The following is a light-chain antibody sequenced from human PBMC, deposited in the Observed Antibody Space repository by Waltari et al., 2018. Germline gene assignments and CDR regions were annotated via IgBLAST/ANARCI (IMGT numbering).Light chain of an antibody. Sequence: DIQMTQSPSSLSASVGDRVTITCQASHDISNYLNWYQQKPGKAPKLRIYDASTLETGVPSRFSGSGSGTDFSFTISSLQPEDIATYYCQQFDNLVYTFGQGTKLEIK. CDR3: QQFDNLVYT. J-gene: IGKJ2*01. CDR2: DAS. V-gene: IGKV1-33*01. CDR1: HDISNY.